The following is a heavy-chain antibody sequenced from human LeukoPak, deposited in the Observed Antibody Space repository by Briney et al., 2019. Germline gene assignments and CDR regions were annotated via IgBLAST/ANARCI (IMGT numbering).Heavy chain of an antibody. CDR1: GFTFSSYW. CDR3: ARDSGIFGRPFDY. J-gene: IGHJ4*02. D-gene: IGHD3-3*02. V-gene: IGHV3-48*04. Sequence: GGSLRLSCAASGFTFSSYWMSWVRQAPGKGLEWVSYISSSGGTKYYADPVKGRFTISRDNAKNSLYLQMNSLRAEDTAVYYCARDSGIFGRPFDYWGQGTLVTVSS. CDR2: ISSSGGTK.